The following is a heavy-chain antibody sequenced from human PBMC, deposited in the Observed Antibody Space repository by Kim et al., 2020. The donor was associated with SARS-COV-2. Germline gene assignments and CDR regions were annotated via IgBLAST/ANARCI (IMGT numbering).Heavy chain of an antibody. D-gene: IGHD3-9*01. J-gene: IGHJ6*02. V-gene: IGHV3-30*04. CDR2: ISYDGSNK. Sequence: GGSLRLSCAASGFTFSSYAMHWVRQAPGKGLEWVAVISYDGSNKYYADSVKGRFTISRDNSKNTLYLQMNSLGAEDTAVYYCARDREYYDIFYGYYYGMDVWGQGTTVTVSS. CDR1: GFTFSSYA. CDR3: ARDREYYDIFYGYYYGMDV.